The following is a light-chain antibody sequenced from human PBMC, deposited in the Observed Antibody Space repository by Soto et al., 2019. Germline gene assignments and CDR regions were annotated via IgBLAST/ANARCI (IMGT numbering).Light chain of an antibody. CDR2: RNT. Sequence: QSVLTQPPSVSGAPGQRVTISCTGSSSNIGAGYDVHWYQQLPGTAPKLLIYRNTNRPSGVPDRFSGSKSGTSASQAITGLQAEDEADYYCQSYDSSLSGSVFGGGTKLTVL. V-gene: IGLV1-40*01. CDR1: SSNIGAGYD. CDR3: QSYDSSLSGSV. J-gene: IGLJ3*02.